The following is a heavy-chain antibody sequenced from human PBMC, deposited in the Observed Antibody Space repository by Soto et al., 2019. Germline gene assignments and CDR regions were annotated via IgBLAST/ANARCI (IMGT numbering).Heavy chain of an antibody. J-gene: IGHJ3*02. CDR2: IYYSGTT. CDR1: GGSISSGGYY. V-gene: IGHV4-31*03. Sequence: QVQLQESGPGLVKPSQTLSLTCTVSGGSISSGGYYWSWIRQNPGKGLEWIGYIYYSGTTNDNPSLKSRLTISVDTSKNQFSLKLNSMTAADTAVYYWAGDESATDAFDIWGQGTMVTVSS. D-gene: IGHD5-12*01. CDR3: AGDESATDAFDI.